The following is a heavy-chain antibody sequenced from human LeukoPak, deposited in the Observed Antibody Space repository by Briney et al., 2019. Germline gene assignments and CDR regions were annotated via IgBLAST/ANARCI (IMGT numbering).Heavy chain of an antibody. J-gene: IGHJ5*02. D-gene: IGHD1-26*01. CDR3: ARGGNYWPQWWFDP. CDR1: GGSISSYY. V-gene: IGHV4-4*07. Sequence: SETLSLTCTVSGGSISSYYWNWIRQPAGKGLEWIGRIYISGSTNYNPSLKSRVTMSVDTSKNQFSLKLSSVTAADTAVYYCARGGNYWPQWWFDPWGRGTLVSVSS. CDR2: IYISGST.